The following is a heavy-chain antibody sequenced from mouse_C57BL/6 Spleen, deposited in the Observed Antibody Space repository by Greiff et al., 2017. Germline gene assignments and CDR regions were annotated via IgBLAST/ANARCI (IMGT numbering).Heavy chain of an antibody. CDR1: GYTFTSYW. V-gene: IGHV1-69*01. J-gene: IGHJ4*01. D-gene: IGHD1-1*01. Sequence: VQLQQSGAELVMPGASVKLSCKASGYTFTSYWMHWVKQRPGQGLEWIGEIDPSDSYTNYNQKFKGKSTLTADKSSSTAYMQLSSLTSEDSAVYYCARWGGSSLYAMDYWGQGTSVTVSS. CDR3: ARWGGSSLYAMDY. CDR2: IDPSDSYT.